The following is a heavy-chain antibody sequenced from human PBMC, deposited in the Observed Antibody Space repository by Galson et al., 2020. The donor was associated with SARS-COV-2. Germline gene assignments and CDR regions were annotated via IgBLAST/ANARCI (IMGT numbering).Heavy chain of an antibody. Sequence: SEILSLTCTVSSGSISRYYWTWIRQPPGKGLEWIGYIYHSGDTNYNPSLKTRITISVDTSKNQFSLKLSSVTAADTAVYYCATTSLNGNYLEYWGQGTLVTVSS. D-gene: IGHD3-9*01. CDR1: SGSISRYY. CDR2: IYHSGDT. V-gene: IGHV4-59*12. CDR3: ATTSLNGNYLEY. J-gene: IGHJ4*02.